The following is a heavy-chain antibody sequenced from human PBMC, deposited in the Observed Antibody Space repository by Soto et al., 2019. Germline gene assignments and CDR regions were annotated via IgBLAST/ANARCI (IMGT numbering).Heavy chain of an antibody. CDR2: INHSGST. J-gene: IGHJ4*02. V-gene: IGHV4-34*01. CDR3: ARGCYDILTGFFPCMDY. CDR1: GGSFSGYY. D-gene: IGHD3-9*01. Sequence: SETLSLTCAVYGGSFSGYYWSWIRQPPGKGLEWIGEINHSGSTNYNPSLESRVTISVDTCKNQFSLKLSSVTAADTAVYYCARGCYDILTGFFPCMDYWGQGTLVTVSS.